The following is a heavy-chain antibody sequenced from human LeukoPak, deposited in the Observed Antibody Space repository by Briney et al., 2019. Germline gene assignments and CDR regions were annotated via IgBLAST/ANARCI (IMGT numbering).Heavy chain of an antibody. J-gene: IGHJ5*02. Sequence: QPGGSLRLSCAASGFTFSSYGMHWVRQAPGKGLEWVAVIWYDGSNKYYADSVKGRFTTSRDNSKNTLYLQMNSLRAEDTAVYYCASIEDSYGASGQGTLVTVSS. CDR2: IWYDGSNK. V-gene: IGHV3-33*01. CDR3: ASIEDSYGA. CDR1: GFTFSSYG. D-gene: IGHD5-18*01.